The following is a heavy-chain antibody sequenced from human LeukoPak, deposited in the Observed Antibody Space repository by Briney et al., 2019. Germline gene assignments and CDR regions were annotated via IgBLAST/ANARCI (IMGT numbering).Heavy chain of an antibody. Sequence: ASVKVSCKASGYTFADYYIHWVRQAPGQGLEWMGLINPNTGGTNYAQKFQGRVTMTRDTSISTAYMELSRLRSDDTAVYYCARDSYAADYWGQGTLVTVSS. CDR2: INPNTGGT. V-gene: IGHV1-2*02. J-gene: IGHJ4*02. CDR1: GYTFADYY. CDR3: ARDSYAADY. D-gene: IGHD2-2*01.